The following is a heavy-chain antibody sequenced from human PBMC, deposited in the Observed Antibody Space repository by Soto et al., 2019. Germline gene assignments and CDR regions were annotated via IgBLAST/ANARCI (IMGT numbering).Heavy chain of an antibody. V-gene: IGHV4-4*02. J-gene: IGHJ5*02. CDR1: GASISSTDW. CDR2: IYHSGST. D-gene: IGHD3-10*01. CDR3: ARLTWFGVRNWFDP. Sequence: SETLSLTCAVSGASISSTDWWSWVRQPPGKGLEWLGEIYHSGSTYYSPSFQGQVTISADKSISTAYLQWSSLKASDTAMYYCARLTWFGVRNWFDPWGQGTLVTVSS.